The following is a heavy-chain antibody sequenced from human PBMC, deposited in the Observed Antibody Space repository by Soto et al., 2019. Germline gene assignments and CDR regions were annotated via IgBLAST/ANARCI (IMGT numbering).Heavy chain of an antibody. CDR2: ISNSGSVI. Sequence: EVQLVESGGNLVQAGGSLRLSCAASGFSFISYSMSWVRQAPGKGLEWVSYISNSGSVIHDADSVKGRFTISRDNAKNSLSLHMNSLRDEDTALYYCVRVYASNTFDLWGQGTVVTVSS. J-gene: IGHJ3*01. D-gene: IGHD2-2*01. V-gene: IGHV3-48*02. CDR1: GFSFISYS. CDR3: VRVYASNTFDL.